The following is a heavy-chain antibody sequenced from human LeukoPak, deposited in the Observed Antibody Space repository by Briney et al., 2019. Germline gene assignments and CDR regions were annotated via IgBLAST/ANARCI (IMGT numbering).Heavy chain of an antibody. Sequence: SQTLSLTCTVSGGSISSGGYYWSWIRQPPGKGLEWIGYIYHSGSTYYNPSLKSRVTISVDRSKNQFSLKLSSVTAADTAVYYCARGGGWKDAFDIWGQGTMVTVSS. CDR2: IYHSGST. D-gene: IGHD1-1*01. J-gene: IGHJ3*02. CDR1: GGSISSGGYY. V-gene: IGHV4-30-2*01. CDR3: ARGGGWKDAFDI.